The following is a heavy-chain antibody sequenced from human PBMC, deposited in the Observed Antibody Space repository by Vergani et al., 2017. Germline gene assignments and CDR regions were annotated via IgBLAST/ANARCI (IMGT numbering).Heavy chain of an antibody. CDR1: GFTFSSYS. CDR3: ARDRYYLCSGSYPYFYYYGFDV. J-gene: IGHJ6*02. Sequence: EVQLVESGGGLVKRGGSLRLSCAASGFTFSSYSMNWVRQAPGKGLEWVSSISSSSSYIHYSDSLKGRFTISRDNAKSSLYLQMNSLRAEDTGVYYCARDRYYLCSGSYPYFYYYGFDVWGQGTAVTVSS. D-gene: IGHD3-10*01. V-gene: IGHV3-21*01. CDR2: ISSSSSYI.